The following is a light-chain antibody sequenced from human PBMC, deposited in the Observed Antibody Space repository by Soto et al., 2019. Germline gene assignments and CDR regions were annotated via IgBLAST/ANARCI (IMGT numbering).Light chain of an antibody. J-gene: IGLJ3*02. V-gene: IGLV1-44*01. CDR3: AAWDDSLNGWV. Sequence: QSVLTQPPSESGTPGQRVTISCSGSSSNIGSNTVNWYQQLPGTAPKLLIYSNNQRPSGVPDRFSGSKSGTSASLAISGLQSEEEADYYCAAWDDSLNGWVFGGGTQLTVL. CDR2: SNN. CDR1: SSNIGSNT.